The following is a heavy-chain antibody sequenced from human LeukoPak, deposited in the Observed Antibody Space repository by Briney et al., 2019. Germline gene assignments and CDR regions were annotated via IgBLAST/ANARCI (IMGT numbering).Heavy chain of an antibody. V-gene: IGHV3-30*18. CDR3: AKESGSRSYGAYFPH. J-gene: IGHJ1*01. Sequence: GWSLRLSCAASGFTFSSHGMQWVRQAPGKGLEWVAVISYDGSTKYYADSVKGRFTISRDNSKSTLYLQMNSLRAEDTAVYYCAKESGSRSYGAYFPHWGQGTLVTVSS. CDR2: ISYDGSTK. CDR1: GFTFSSHG. D-gene: IGHD6-13*01.